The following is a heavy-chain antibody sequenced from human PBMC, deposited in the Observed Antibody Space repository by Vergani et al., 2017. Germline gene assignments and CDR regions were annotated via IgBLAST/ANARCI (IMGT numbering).Heavy chain of an antibody. D-gene: IGHD2-15*01. Sequence: EVQLLESGGGLVQPGGSLRLSCAASGFTFSSYAMSWVRQAPGKGLEWVSAIGGGGGSTYYADSVKGRFTISRDNSKNTLYLQMNSLRAEDTAVYYCARGGLFPPYDYCSGGSCSFDNWGQGTLVTVSS. CDR1: GFTFSSYA. CDR3: ARGGLFPPYDYCSGGSCSFDN. CDR2: IGGGGGST. J-gene: IGHJ4*02. V-gene: IGHV3-23*01.